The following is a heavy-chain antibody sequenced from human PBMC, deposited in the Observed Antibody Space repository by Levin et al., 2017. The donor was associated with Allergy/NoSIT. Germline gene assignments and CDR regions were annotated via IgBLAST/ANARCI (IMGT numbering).Heavy chain of an antibody. CDR1: GFILSNYR. J-gene: IGHJ4*02. D-gene: IGHD2/OR15-2a*01. CDR2: ITSSSGYI. Sequence: PGGSLRLSCAASGFILSNYRMSWVRQAPGKGLEWVSSITSSSGYIYQADSVKGRFTISRDNAENSLYLQINSLRAEDTAVYYCARDAYCNGRTCYLDYWGQGTLVTVSS. V-gene: IGHV3-21*01. CDR3: ARDAYCNGRTCYLDY.